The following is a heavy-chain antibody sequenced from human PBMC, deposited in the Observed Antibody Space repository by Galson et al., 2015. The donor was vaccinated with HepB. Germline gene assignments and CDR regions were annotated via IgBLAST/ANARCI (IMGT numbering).Heavy chain of an antibody. V-gene: IGHV3-74*01. CDR2: INSDGSST. Sequence: SLRLSCAASGFTFSSYWMHWVRQAPGKGLVWVSRINSDGSSTSYADSVKGRFTISRDNAKNTLYLQMNSLRAEDTAVYYCARERPMGATTWGYYGMDVWGQGTTVTVSS. CDR1: GFTFSSYW. CDR3: ARERPMGATTWGYYGMDV. J-gene: IGHJ6*02. D-gene: IGHD1-26*01.